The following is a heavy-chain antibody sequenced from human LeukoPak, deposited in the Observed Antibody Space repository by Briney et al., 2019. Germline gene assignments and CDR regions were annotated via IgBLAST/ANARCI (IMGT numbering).Heavy chain of an antibody. CDR1: GGSISSYY. CDR2: IYYSGST. Sequence: NTSETLSLTCTVSGGSISSYYWSWIRQPPGKGLEWIGYIYYSGSTNYNPSLKSRVTISVDTSKNQFSLKLSSVTAADTAVYYCARGLRVVVVAATPLRWFDPWGQGTLVTVSS. V-gene: IGHV4-59*01. D-gene: IGHD2-15*01. CDR3: ARGLRVVVVAATPLRWFDP. J-gene: IGHJ5*02.